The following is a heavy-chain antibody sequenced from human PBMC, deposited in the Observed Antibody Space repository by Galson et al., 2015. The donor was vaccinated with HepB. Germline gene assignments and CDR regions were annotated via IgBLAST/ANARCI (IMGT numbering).Heavy chain of an antibody. CDR1: GFTFSSYS. Sequence: SLRLSCAASGFTFSSYSMNWVRQAPGKGLEWVSSISSSSSYIYYADSVKGRFTISRDNAKNSLYLQMNSLRAEDTAVYYCARLVVVPAASPDAFDIWGQGTMVTVSS. CDR3: ARLVVVPAASPDAFDI. V-gene: IGHV3-21*01. CDR2: ISSSSSYI. J-gene: IGHJ3*02. D-gene: IGHD2-2*01.